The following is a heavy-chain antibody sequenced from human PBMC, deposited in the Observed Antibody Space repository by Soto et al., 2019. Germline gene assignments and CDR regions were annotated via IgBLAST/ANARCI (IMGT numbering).Heavy chain of an antibody. Sequence: AXETLSLTCTVSGCSISSYCWSWIRQPPGKGLEWIGYIYYSGSTNYNPSLKSRVTISVDTSKNQFSLKLSSVTAADTAVYYCARVKWERSLDYWGQGTLVTVSS. CDR3: ARVKWERSLDY. D-gene: IGHD1-26*01. J-gene: IGHJ4*02. V-gene: IGHV4-59*01. CDR2: IYYSGST. CDR1: GCSISSYC.